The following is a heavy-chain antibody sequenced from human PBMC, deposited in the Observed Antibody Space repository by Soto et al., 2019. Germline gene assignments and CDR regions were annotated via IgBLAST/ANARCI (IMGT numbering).Heavy chain of an antibody. CDR1: GFTFSSYA. J-gene: IGHJ5*02. D-gene: IGHD5-18*01. CDR2: ISGSGDST. Sequence: LRLSCAASGFTFSSYAMSWVRQAPGKGLEWVSGISGSGDSTYYADSVKGRFTISRDNSKNRLYLQMNSLRAEDTAVYYCAMGYNYAPFDPWGQGTLVTVSS. V-gene: IGHV3-23*01. CDR3: AMGYNYAPFDP.